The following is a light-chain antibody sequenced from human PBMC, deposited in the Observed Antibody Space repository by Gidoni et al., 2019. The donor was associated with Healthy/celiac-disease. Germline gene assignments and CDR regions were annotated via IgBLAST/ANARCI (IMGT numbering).Light chain of an antibody. CDR1: QRVSSCH. Sequence: IVLTQSPGTLSLSPGERATLSCRASQRVSSCHLAWHQQTPGQAHRLLHDGATTRATGIPDRCSSSGSGADITITISRLEHEDVAVYYCQQYSSSWTFGQGTKVEIK. V-gene: IGKV3-20*01. J-gene: IGKJ1*01. CDR2: GAT. CDR3: QQYSSSWT.